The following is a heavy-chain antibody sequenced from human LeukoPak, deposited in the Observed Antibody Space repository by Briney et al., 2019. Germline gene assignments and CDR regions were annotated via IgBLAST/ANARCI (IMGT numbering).Heavy chain of an antibody. V-gene: IGHV4-39*07. CDR3: ARGGYYMDV. CDR1: GGSISSSSYY. Sequence: SETLSLTCTVSGGSISSSSYYWGWIRQPPGKGLEWIGSIYYSGSTYYNPSLKSRVTISVDTSKNQFSLKLSSVTAADTAVNYCARGGYYMDVWGKGTTVTVSS. CDR2: IYYSGST. J-gene: IGHJ6*03.